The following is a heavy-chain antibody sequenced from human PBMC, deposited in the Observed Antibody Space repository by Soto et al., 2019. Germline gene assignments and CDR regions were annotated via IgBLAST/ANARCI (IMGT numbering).Heavy chain of an antibody. D-gene: IGHD3-22*01. J-gene: IGHJ4*02. CDR3: ASPTFYYDSSGYPWVYYFDF. Sequence: SVKVSCKASGGTFSSYAISWVRQAPGQGLEWMGGIIPIFGTANYAQKFQGRVTITADESTSTAYMELSSLRSEDTAVYYCASPTFYYDSSGYPWVYYFDFWGEGPLVTVPS. CDR1: GGTFSSYA. CDR2: IIPIFGTA. V-gene: IGHV1-69*13.